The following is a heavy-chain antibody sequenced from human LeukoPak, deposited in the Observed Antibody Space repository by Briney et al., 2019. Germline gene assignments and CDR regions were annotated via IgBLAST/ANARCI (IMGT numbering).Heavy chain of an antibody. CDR3: ARVAQTVRGSWGQQLPQKAFDI. J-gene: IGHJ3*02. V-gene: IGHV4-61*01. CDR1: GGSISSGSYY. Sequence: PSQTLSLTCTVSGGSISSGSYYWSWIRQPPGKGLEWIGYIYYSGSTNYNPSLKSRVTISVDTSKNQFSLKLSSVTAADTAVYYCARVAQTVRGSWGQQLPQKAFDIWGQGTMVTVSS. CDR2: IYYSGST. D-gene: IGHD6-13*01.